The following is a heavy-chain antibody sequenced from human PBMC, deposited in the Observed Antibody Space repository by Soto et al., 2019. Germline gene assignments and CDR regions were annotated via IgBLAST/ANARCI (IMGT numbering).Heavy chain of an antibody. V-gene: IGHV3-30-3*01. Sequence: QVQLVESGGGVVQPGRSLRLSCAASGFTFSSYAMHWVRQAPGKGMEWVAVISYDGSNKYYADSVKGRFTISSDNSKNALYLQMNSLRAEDTAVYYCARLWDTAITSGMDVWGQGTTVTVSS. CDR1: GFTFSSYA. CDR2: ISYDGSNK. CDR3: ARLWDTAITSGMDV. D-gene: IGHD5-18*01. J-gene: IGHJ6*02.